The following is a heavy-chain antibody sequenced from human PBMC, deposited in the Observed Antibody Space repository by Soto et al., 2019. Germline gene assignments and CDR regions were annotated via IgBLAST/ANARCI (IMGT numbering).Heavy chain of an antibody. V-gene: IGHV1-2*04. CDR1: GYTFTGYY. J-gene: IGHJ4*02. D-gene: IGHD3-22*01. CDR3: ARGDGTHYYDSSGTYYYFDY. Sequence: ASVKVSCKASGYTFTGYYMHWVRQAPGQGLEWMGWINPNSGGTNYAQKFQGWVTMTRDTSISTAYMELSRPRSDDTAVYYCARGDGTHYYDSSGTYYYFDYWGQGTLVTVS. CDR2: INPNSGGT.